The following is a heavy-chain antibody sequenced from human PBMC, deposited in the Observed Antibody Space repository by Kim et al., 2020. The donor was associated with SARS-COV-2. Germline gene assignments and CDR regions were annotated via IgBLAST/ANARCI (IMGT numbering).Heavy chain of an antibody. Sequence: SVKVSCKASGGTFSSYAISWVRQAPGQGLEWMGGIIPIFGTANYAQKFQGRVTITADESTSTAYMELSSLRSEDTAVYYCARGYSYGYWFDPWGQGTLVTVSS. D-gene: IGHD5-18*01. V-gene: IGHV1-69*13. CDR1: GGTFSSYA. CDR3: ARGYSYGYWFDP. J-gene: IGHJ5*02. CDR2: IIPIFGTA.